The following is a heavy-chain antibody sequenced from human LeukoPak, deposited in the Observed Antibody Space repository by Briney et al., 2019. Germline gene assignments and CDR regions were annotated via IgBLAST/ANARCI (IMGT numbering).Heavy chain of an antibody. CDR2: ISSSSSTI. CDR1: GFTFSSYS. J-gene: IGHJ4*02. Sequence: GGSLRLSCAASGFTFSSYSMNWVRQAPGKGLEWVSYISSSSSTIYYADSVKGRFTISRDNAKNSLYLQMNSLRAEDTAVYYCARGRYRGVTYFDYWGQGTLVTVSS. CDR3: ARGRYRGVTYFDY. D-gene: IGHD3-10*01. V-gene: IGHV3-48*04.